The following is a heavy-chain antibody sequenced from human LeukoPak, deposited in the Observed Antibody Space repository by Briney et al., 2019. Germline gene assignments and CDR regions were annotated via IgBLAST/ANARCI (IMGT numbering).Heavy chain of an antibody. CDR2: INNSGST. D-gene: IGHD2-2*01. CDR1: GGSFCGYY. Sequence: SETLSLTCAVYGGSFCGYYWSWIRQPPGKGLEWIGEINNSGSTNYNPSLKSRVTISVDTSKNQFSLKLSSVTAADTAVYYCARSTVVVPAAMEYNWFDPWGQGTLVTVSS. V-gene: IGHV4-34*01. CDR3: ARSTVVVPAAMEYNWFDP. J-gene: IGHJ5*02.